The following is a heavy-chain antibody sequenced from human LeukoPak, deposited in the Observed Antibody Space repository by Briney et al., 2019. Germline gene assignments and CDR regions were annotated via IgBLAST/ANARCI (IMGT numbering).Heavy chain of an antibody. CDR2: ISGSGGST. CDR3: AKDQGYSSSWFDY. J-gene: IGHJ4*02. Sequence: GGSLRLSCAASGFTFSSYAMSWVRQAPGKGLEWVSAISGSGGSTCYADSVKGRFTISRDNSKNTLYLQMNSLRAEDTAVYYCAKDQGYSSSWFDYWGQGTLVTVSS. CDR1: GFTFSSYA. V-gene: IGHV3-23*01. D-gene: IGHD6-13*01.